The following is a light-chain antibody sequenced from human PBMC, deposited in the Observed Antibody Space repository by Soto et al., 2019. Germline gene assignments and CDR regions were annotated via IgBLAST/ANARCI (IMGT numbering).Light chain of an antibody. V-gene: IGKV3-20*01. CDR2: GAS. CDR3: QQYGSAPRT. J-gene: IGKJ1*01. Sequence: EIVLTQSPGTLSLSPGERATLSCRASQSVSSSFLAWYQQKPGQAPRLLICGASSRATGIPDRCRGSGSGTDFPPTISRLEPEDFAVYYCQQYGSAPRTFGQGTKVE. CDR1: QSVSSSF.